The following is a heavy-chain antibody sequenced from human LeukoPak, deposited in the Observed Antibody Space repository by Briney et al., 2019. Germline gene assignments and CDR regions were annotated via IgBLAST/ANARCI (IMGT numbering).Heavy chain of an antibody. CDR3: AKDGGEYYDILTGYYPRLYYMDV. J-gene: IGHJ6*03. Sequence: GGSLRLSCVASGFTFSTYGMSWVRQAPGKGLEWVSAISGSGGSTYYADSVKGRFTISRDNSKNTLYLQMNSLRAEDTAVYCCAKDGGEYYDILTGYYPRLYYMDVWGKGTTVTISS. CDR2: ISGSGGST. D-gene: IGHD3-9*01. V-gene: IGHV3-23*01. CDR1: GFTFSTYG.